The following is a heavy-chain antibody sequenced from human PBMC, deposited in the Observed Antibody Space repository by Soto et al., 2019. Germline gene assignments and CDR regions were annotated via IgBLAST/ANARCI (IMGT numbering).Heavy chain of an antibody. V-gene: IGHV3-33*06. D-gene: IGHD6-19*01. CDR1: GFTLRSSA. J-gene: IGHJ4*02. CDR2: TWHAATNK. CDR3: AKQAGYSSDAFDY. Sequence: GRSLRLSCTSSGFTLRSSAIHCVRQAPGKGLEAVAFTWHAATNKYYADSVKGRFTISRDNSKNTLYLQINSLRAEDTAIYHGAKQAGYSSDAFDYWGQGSLVTVAS.